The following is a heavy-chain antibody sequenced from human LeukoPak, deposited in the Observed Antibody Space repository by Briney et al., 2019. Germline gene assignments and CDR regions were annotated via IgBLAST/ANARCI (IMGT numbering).Heavy chain of an antibody. J-gene: IGHJ5*01. V-gene: IGHV3-48*03. CDR3: AKSPASSWWFDS. CDR1: GFTFSSYE. D-gene: IGHD6-13*01. Sequence: GGSLRLSCAASGFTFSSYEMNWVRQAPGKGLEWVSYISSSSSIIYYADSVKGRFTISRDNAKNSLYLQMNSLGAEDTAVYYCAKSPASSWWFDSCGQGTLVTVSS. CDR2: ISSSSSII.